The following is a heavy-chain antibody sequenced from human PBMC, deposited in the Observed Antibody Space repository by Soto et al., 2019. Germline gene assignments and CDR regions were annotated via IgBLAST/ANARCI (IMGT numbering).Heavy chain of an antibody. CDR2: IKQDGSEK. J-gene: IGHJ3*02. D-gene: IGHD5-18*01. CDR1: GFPFSSYW. Sequence: PAGPLRLSCAASGFPFSSYWMSWVRQAPGKGLEWVANIKQDGSEKTYVDSVKGRFTISRDNAEKSLSLQMSSLRAEDTAVYYCASPRIQLWAPDGFHIWGQGTMVTVSS. CDR3: ASPRIQLWAPDGFHI. V-gene: IGHV3-7*01.